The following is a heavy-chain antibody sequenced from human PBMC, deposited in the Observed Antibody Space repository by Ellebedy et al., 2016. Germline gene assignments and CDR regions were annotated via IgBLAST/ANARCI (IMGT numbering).Heavy chain of an antibody. CDR3: AKCRHSTGCLLDS. CDR2: SSPGGTM. J-gene: IGHJ4*02. V-gene: IGHV3-53*01. Sequence: GESLKISCAASGFTVSSSYVSWVRQAPGKGLEWVSMSSPGGTMHYADYVKGRFTISRDNSKDTLYLEMDSLRADDTAIYYCAKCRHSTGCLLDSWGQGTPVTVSS. CDR1: GFTVSSSY. D-gene: IGHD6-19*01.